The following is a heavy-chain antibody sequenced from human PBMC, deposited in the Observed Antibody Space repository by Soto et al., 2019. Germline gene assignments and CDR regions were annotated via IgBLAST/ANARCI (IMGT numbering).Heavy chain of an antibody. CDR2: INPNSGGT. Sequence: ASVKVSCKTSGDTFSDYYIHWVRQAPGQGLEWMGWINPNSGGTNYAQKFQGWVTMTRDTSISTAYMELSRLRSDDTAVYYCARDPSSGYHHYYYYGMDVWGQGTTVTVSS. CDR1: GDTFSDYY. V-gene: IGHV1-2*04. J-gene: IGHJ6*02. CDR3: ARDPSSGYHHYYYYGMDV. D-gene: IGHD3-22*01.